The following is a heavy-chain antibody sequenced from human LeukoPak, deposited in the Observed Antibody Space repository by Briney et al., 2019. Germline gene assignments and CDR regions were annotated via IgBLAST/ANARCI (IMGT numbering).Heavy chain of an antibody. CDR1: GFTFSNAW. D-gene: IGHD1-26*01. V-gene: IGHV3-15*01. J-gene: IGHJ3*02. CDR2: IKSKTDGGTT. CDR3: AKDHSGSYYSTSAFDI. Sequence: GGSLRLSCAASGFTFSNAWMSWVRQAPGKGLEWVGRIKSKTDGGTTDYAAPVKGRFTISREDSKNTLYLQMNSLRAEDTAVYYCAKDHSGSYYSTSAFDIWGQGTMVTVSS.